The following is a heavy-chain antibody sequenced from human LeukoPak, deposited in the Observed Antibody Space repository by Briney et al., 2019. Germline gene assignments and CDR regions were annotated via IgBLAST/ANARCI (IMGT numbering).Heavy chain of an antibody. CDR2: INSDESST. D-gene: IGHD3-22*01. Sequence: GGSLTLSCAASGFTFSNHWMHWVRQAPGKGLVWVSRINSDESSTSYADSVKGRFSISRDNAKNTVYLQMNSLRAEDTAVYYCARGGTGYDSYYYYYYMDVWGKGTTVTVSS. CDR1: GFTFSNHW. J-gene: IGHJ6*03. V-gene: IGHV3-74*01. CDR3: ARGGTGYDSYYYYYYMDV.